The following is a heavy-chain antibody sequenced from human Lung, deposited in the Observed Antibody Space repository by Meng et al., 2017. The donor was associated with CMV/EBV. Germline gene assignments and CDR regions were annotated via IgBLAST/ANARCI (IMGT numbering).Heavy chain of an antibody. J-gene: IGHJ4*02. D-gene: IGHD6-19*01. V-gene: IGHV4-4*02. Sequence: QQQESGPGRVTPSGPRSLTCVVPGGSISSSTWWSWVRQPPGKGLEWIGEIYHSGSTNYNPSLKSRVTISVDKSKNQFSLKLSSVTAADTAVYYCASFPPPGKQWLVTDYWGQGTLVTVSS. CDR1: GGSISSSTW. CDR3: ASFPPPGKQWLVTDY. CDR2: IYHSGST.